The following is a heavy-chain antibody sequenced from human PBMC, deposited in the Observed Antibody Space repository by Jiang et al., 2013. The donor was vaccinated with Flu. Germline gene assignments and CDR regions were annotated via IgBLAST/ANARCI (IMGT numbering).Heavy chain of an antibody. Sequence: VQLVESGGGLVKPGGSLRLSCAASGFTFSSYSMNWVRQAPGKGLEWVSSISSSSSYIYYADSVKGRFTISRDNAKNSLYLQMNSLRAEDTAVYYCARNLGYCSSTSCSYYFDYWGQGTLVTVSS. D-gene: IGHD2-2*03. CDR3: ARNLGYCSSTSCSYYFDY. CDR2: ISSSSSYI. CDR1: GFTFSSYS. V-gene: IGHV3-21*01. J-gene: IGHJ4*02.